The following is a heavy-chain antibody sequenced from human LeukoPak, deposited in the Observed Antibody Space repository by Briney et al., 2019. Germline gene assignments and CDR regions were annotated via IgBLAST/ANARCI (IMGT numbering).Heavy chain of an antibody. CDR3: ARDRRDSSPNY. D-gene: IGHD6-13*01. J-gene: IGHJ4*02. V-gene: IGHV3-48*01. CDR2: ISSSSSTI. CDR1: GFTVSSNS. Sequence: GGSLRLSCTVSGFTVSSNSMSWVRQAPGQGLEWVSYISSSSSTIYYADSVKGRFTISRDNAKNSLDLQMNSLRAEDTAVYYCARDRRDSSPNYWGQGTLVTVSS.